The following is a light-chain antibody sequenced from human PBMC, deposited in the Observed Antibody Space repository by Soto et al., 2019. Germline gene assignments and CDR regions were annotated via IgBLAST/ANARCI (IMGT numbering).Light chain of an antibody. Sequence: QSALTQPGSVSDSPGQSITISCTGTSSDVGGSNHVYWYQQHPGKAPKLMIYDVTNRPSGVSHRFSGSKSGSTASLIISGLQAEDDADYYCVSFTSSTTYVFGTGTKLTVL. J-gene: IGLJ1*01. CDR2: DVT. CDR3: VSFTSSTTYV. CDR1: SSDVGGSNH. V-gene: IGLV2-14*01.